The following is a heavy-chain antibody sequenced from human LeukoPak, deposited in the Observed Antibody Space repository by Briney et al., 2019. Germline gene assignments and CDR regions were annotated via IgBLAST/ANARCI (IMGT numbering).Heavy chain of an antibody. V-gene: IGHV4-59*01. Sequence: SETLSLTCTVSGGSISSYHWSWIRQPPGKGLQWIGFIYSSGSTNYNPSLKSRVTISLDTSKNQFSLRVSSVTSPHTAVYYSAGGNGGYDYAFDIWGQGTMVTVSS. CDR1: GGSISSYH. J-gene: IGHJ3*02. CDR3: AGGNGGYDYAFDI. CDR2: IYSSGST. D-gene: IGHD5-12*01.